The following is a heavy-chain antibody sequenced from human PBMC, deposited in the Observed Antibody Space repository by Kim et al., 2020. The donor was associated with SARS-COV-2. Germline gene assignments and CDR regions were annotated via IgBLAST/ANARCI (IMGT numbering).Heavy chain of an antibody. D-gene: IGHD3-3*01. J-gene: IGHJ6*02. V-gene: IGHV4-34*01. CDR3: ARGLSIFGVVGPWVYYYGMDV. CDR2: INHSGST. CDR1: GGSFSGYY. Sequence: SETLSLTCAVYGGSFSGYYWSWIRQPPGKGLEWIGEINHSGSTNYNPSLKSRVTISVDTSKNQFSLKLSSVTAADTAVYYCARGLSIFGVVGPWVYYYGMDVWGQGTTVTVSS.